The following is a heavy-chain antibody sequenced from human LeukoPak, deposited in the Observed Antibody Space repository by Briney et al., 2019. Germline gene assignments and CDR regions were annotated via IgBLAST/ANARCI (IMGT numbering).Heavy chain of an antibody. Sequence: SETLSLTCTVSGGSISSYYWSWIRQPPGKGLEWIGYIYYSGTTNYNPSLKSRVTLAVDTSKNQFSLKLSSVTAADTAVYYCARGVYIAAAQYGYWGQGTLVTVSS. V-gene: IGHV4-59*01. D-gene: IGHD6-13*01. CDR1: GGSISSYY. CDR2: IYYSGTT. CDR3: ARGVYIAAAQYGY. J-gene: IGHJ4*02.